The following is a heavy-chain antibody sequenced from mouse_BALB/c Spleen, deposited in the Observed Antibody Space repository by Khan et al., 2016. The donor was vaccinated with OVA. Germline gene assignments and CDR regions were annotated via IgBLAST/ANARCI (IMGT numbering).Heavy chain of an antibody. D-gene: IGHD2-14*01. J-gene: IGHJ3*01. Sequence: VQLQQSGPDLVKPGASVKISCKASGYSFTLYYMTWVKQSHGKSLEWIGRVNPNTGSSDYSQEFKGKAILTVDKSSNTAYMELHSLTSEDAAVYYCARGYDFFAYWGQGTLVTVSA. CDR3: ARGYDFFAY. CDR1: GYSFTLYY. V-gene: IGHV1-18*01. CDR2: VNPNTGSS.